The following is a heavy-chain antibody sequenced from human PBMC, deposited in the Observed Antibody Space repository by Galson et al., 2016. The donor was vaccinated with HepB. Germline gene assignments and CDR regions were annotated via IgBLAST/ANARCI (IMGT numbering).Heavy chain of an antibody. J-gene: IGHJ4*02. CDR3: ATKTGITVIVVADFYFDS. CDR2: FDPEDGKR. Sequence: SVKVSCKVSGYSLTDLSIHWVRQAPGKGLEWMGGFDPEDGKRIYAQKFQGRVAVTEDTSTHTTYMELSSLRSEDTAVYYCATKTGITVIVVADFYFDSWGQGTPVTVSS. D-gene: IGHD3-22*01. CDR1: GYSLTDLS. V-gene: IGHV1-24*01.